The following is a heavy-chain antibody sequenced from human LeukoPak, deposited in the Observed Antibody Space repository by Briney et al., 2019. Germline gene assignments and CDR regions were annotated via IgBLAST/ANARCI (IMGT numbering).Heavy chain of an antibody. Sequence: RWASVKVSCKASGYTFTSYDINWVRQATGQGLEWMGWMNPNSGNTGYAQKFQGRVTITRNTSISTAYMELSRLRSDDTAVYYCARDGPSRWELLIYFDYWGQGTLVTVSS. V-gene: IGHV1-8*03. J-gene: IGHJ4*02. CDR3: ARDGPSRWELLIYFDY. CDR1: GYTFTSYD. D-gene: IGHD1-26*01. CDR2: MNPNSGNT.